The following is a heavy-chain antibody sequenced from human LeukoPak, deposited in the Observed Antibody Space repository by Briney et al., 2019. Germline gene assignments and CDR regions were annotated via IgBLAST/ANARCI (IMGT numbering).Heavy chain of an antibody. CDR2: IYDSRTI. CDR3: ARLSVGYSQEMDI. D-gene: IGHD2-15*01. Sequence: SETLSLTCSLSDVSIRSYYWSWIRQPPGKGLEWIGHIYDSRTIKYNPSLKSRVTISVDVPNNQFSLNLRSVTAADTAVYYCARLSVGYSQEMDIWAQGTLVTVSS. CDR1: DVSIRSYY. V-gene: IGHV4-59*01. J-gene: IGHJ4*02.